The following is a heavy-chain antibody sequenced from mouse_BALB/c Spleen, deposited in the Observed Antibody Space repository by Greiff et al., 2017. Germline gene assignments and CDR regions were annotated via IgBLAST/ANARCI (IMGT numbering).Heavy chain of an antibody. CDR1: GFTFTDYY. V-gene: IGHV7-3*02. J-gene: IGHJ3*01. D-gene: IGHD2-3*01. CDR2: IRNKANGYTT. CDR3: ARDAIYDGDDLAWFAY. Sequence: EVKLVESGGGLVQPGGSLRLSCATSGFTFTDYYMSWVRQPPGKALEWLGFIRNKANGYTTEYSASVKGRFTISRDNSQSILYLQMNTLRAEDSATYYCARDAIYDGDDLAWFAYWGQGTLVTVSA.